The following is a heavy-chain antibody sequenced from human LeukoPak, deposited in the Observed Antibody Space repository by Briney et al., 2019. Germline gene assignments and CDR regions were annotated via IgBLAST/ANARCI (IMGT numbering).Heavy chain of an antibody. D-gene: IGHD3-22*01. CDR2: ISGSGGST. Sequence: GGSLRLSCAASGFTFSSYAMSWVRQAPGKGLEWVSAISGSGGSTYYADSVKGRFTISRDNSKNTLYLQMNSLRAEDTAVYYXXXXXXXLXXXDSSGYSFDYWGQGTLVTVSS. CDR1: GFTFSSYA. CDR3: XXXXXXLXXXDSSGYSFDY. V-gene: IGHV3-23*01. J-gene: IGHJ4*02.